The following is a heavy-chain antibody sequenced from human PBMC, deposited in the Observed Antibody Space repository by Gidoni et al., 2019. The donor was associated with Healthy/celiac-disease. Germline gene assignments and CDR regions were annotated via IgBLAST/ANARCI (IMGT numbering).Heavy chain of an antibody. CDR3: ASFSTIPFYDY. V-gene: IGHV3-30-3*01. J-gene: IGHJ4*02. Sequence: QVQLVESGGGVVQPGRSLRLSCAASGFTFSSYAMHWVRQAPGKGLEWVAVISYDGSNKYYADSVKGRFTISRDNSKNTLYLQMNSLRAEDTAVYYCASFSTIPFYDYWGQGTLVTVSS. CDR1: GFTFSSYA. CDR2: ISYDGSNK. D-gene: IGHD3-9*01.